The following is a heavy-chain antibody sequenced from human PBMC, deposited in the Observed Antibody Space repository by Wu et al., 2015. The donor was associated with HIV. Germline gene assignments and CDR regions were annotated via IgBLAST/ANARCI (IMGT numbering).Heavy chain of an antibody. J-gene: IGHJ5*02. D-gene: IGHD4-17*01. V-gene: IGHV1-2*02. CDR1: GYTFTGHY. Sequence: QVQLEQSGAEVKTPGASVKVSCKASGYTFTGHYIHWVRQAPGQGLEWMGYVNSNDGGTKSSQKFQGRVTMTRDTSISTIYMELRRLRSDDTAVYYCARAGRTHGDHDVDWFDPWGQGTLVTVSS. CDR2: VNSNDGGT. CDR3: ARAGRTHGDHDVDWFDP.